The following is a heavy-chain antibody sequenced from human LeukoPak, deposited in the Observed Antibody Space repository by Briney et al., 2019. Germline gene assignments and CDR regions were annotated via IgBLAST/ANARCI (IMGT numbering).Heavy chain of an antibody. J-gene: IGHJ4*02. CDR1: GFTFSSYA. CDR3: ASSVVPAAACDY. V-gene: IGHV3-30*01. Sequence: GRPLRLSCAASGFTFSSYAMHWVRQAPGKGLEWVAVISYDGSNKYYADSVKGRFTISRDNSKNTLYLQMNSLRAEDTAVYYCASSVVPAAACDYWGQGTLVTVSS. D-gene: IGHD2-2*01. CDR2: ISYDGSNK.